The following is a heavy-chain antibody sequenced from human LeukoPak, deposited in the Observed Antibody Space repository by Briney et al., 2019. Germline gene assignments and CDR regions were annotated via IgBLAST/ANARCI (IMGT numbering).Heavy chain of an antibody. V-gene: IGHV4-4*07. CDR3: ARNFPRKYYDILTGYDFDYFDY. J-gene: IGHJ4*02. CDR2: IYTSGST. Sequence: PSETLSLTCTVSGGSISSYYWSWIRQPAGKGLEWIGRIYTSGSTNYNPSLKSRVTMSVDTSKNQFSLKLSSVTAADTAVYYCARNFPRKYYDILTGYDFDYFDYWGQGTLVTVSS. CDR1: GGSISSYY. D-gene: IGHD3-9*01.